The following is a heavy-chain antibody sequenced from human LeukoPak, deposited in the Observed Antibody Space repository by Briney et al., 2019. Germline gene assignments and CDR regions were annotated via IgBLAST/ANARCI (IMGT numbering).Heavy chain of an antibody. D-gene: IGHD3-10*01. Sequence: GGSLKISCQGSGYTFTSYWISWVRQLPGKGLEWMGRIDPSDSYTKYSPSFQGHVTISADKSISTAYLQWSSLKASDTAMYYCARWGITMVRGDDYNWFDPWGQGTLVTVSS. CDR3: ARWGITMVRGDDYNWFDP. CDR1: GYTFTSYW. V-gene: IGHV5-10-1*01. CDR2: IDPSDSYT. J-gene: IGHJ5*02.